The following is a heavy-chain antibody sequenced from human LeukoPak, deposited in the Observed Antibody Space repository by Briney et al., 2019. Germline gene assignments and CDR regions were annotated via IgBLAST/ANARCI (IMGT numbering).Heavy chain of an antibody. D-gene: IGHD3-9*01. J-gene: IGHJ4*02. CDR1: GGPMNSYY. CDR2: IYYSGST. V-gene: IGHV4-59*08. CDR3: ARHVWLQPFDY. Sequence: SETLSLTCSVSGGPMNSYYWSWIRQSPGKGLEWIGYIYYSGSTNYNPSLKSRVTISVDTSKNQFSLKLSSVTAADTAVYYCARHVWLQPFDYWGQGTLVTVSS.